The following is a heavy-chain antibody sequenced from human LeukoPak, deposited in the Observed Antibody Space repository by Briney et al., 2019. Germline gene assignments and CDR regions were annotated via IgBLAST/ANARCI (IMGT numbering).Heavy chain of an antibody. CDR2: IYSGGST. V-gene: IGHV3-66*01. CDR3: AKALYDSTGDGY. D-gene: IGHD7-27*01. J-gene: IGHJ4*02. CDR1: GFTVSNNY. Sequence: GGSLRLSCAASGFTVSNNYMSWVRQAPGKGLEWVSLIYSGGSTYYADSVKGRFTISRDNSKNTLYLQMNSLRAEDTAVYYCAKALYDSTGDGYWGQGTLVTISS.